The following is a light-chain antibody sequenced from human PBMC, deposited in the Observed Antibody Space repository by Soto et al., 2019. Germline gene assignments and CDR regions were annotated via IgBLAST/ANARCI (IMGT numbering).Light chain of an antibody. CDR3: QQYTSYSVT. J-gene: IGKJ2*01. Sequence: DIQMTQSPSTLSASVGDRVTITCRASQSISSWLAWYQQKPGKAPKLLIYKASSLESGVPSRFSGSGSGTEFPLTISRLQPDDFATYYCQQYTSYSVTFGQGTKLEIK. CDR1: QSISSW. V-gene: IGKV1-5*03. CDR2: KAS.